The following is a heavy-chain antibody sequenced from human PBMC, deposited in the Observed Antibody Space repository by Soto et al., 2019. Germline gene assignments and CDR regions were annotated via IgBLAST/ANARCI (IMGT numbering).Heavy chain of an antibody. CDR3: AASYYDSSSFDI. J-gene: IGHJ3*02. D-gene: IGHD3-22*01. V-gene: IGHV1-58*01. Sequence: GASVKVSCKASGFTFTSSAVRGVRQAGGQRLDGIGWIVVGSGNTNYAQKFQERVTITRDMSSSTAYMALSRLRSEDTAVSYCAASYYDSSSFDIRGQGTPVTV. CDR2: IVVGSGNT. CDR1: GFTFTSSA.